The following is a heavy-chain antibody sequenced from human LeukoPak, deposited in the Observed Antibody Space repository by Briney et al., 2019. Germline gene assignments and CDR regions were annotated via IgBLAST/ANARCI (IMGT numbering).Heavy chain of an antibody. CDR1: GFTFSSYA. CDR3: ARDASEVRYYFDY. D-gene: IGHD3-10*01. J-gene: IGHJ4*02. V-gene: IGHV3-30-3*01. CDR2: ISYDGSNK. Sequence: GGSLRLSCAASGFTFSSYAMHWVRQAPGKGLEWVAVISYDGSNKYYADSVKGRFTISRDNAKNSLYLQMNSLRAEDTAVYYCARDASEVRYYFDYWGQGTLVTVSS.